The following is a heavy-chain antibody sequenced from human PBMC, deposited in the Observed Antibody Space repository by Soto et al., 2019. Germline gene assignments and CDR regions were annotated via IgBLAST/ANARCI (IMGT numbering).Heavy chain of an antibody. D-gene: IGHD3-22*01. CDR1: GYTFTSYY. V-gene: IGHV1-46*01. CDR3: ARDFYDSSGYPHDAFDI. Sequence: GASVKVSCKASGYTFTSYYMHWVRQAPGQGLEWMGMINPIFGSASYAQKFQGRVTMTADESTSTAYMELSSLRSEDTAVYYCARDFYDSSGYPHDAFDIWGQGTMVTVSS. CDR2: INPIFGSA. J-gene: IGHJ3*02.